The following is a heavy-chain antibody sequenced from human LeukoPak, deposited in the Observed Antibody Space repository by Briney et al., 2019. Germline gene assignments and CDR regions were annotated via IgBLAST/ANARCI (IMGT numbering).Heavy chain of an antibody. D-gene: IGHD3-3*01. CDR1: GYTFTSYD. CDR3: ARDYFGGGSVFDY. V-gene: IGHV1-8*01. CDR2: MNPNSSNT. Sequence: ASVKVSCKASGYTFTSYDINWVRQATGQGLEWMGWMNPNSSNTGYAQKFQGRVTMTRNTSISTAYMELSSLRSEDTAGYYCARDYFGGGSVFDYWGQGTLVTVSS. J-gene: IGHJ4*02.